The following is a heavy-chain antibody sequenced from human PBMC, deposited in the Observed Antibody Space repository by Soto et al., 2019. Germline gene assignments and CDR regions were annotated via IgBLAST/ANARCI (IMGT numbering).Heavy chain of an antibody. CDR3: AKVGAYYDSKSAFDY. J-gene: IGHJ4*02. CDR1: GFTFSSYA. D-gene: IGHD3-22*01. V-gene: IGHV3-30-3*01. CDR2: ISYDGSNK. Sequence: GGSLRLSCAASGFTFSSYAMHWVRQAPGKGLEWVAVISYDGSNKYYADSVKGRFTISRDNSKNTLYLQMNSLRAEDTAVYYCAKVGAYYDSKSAFDYWGQGTLVTVSS.